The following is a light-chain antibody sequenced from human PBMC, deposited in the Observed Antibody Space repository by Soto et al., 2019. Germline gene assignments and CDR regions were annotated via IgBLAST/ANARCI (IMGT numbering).Light chain of an antibody. CDR1: QSVSSSY. J-gene: IGKJ1*01. Sequence: SPAGLFLTPRRSATRGYRASQSVSSSYLAWYQQKPGQAPRLLIYGASNRATGIPDRFSGSGSGTDFTLTISRLEPEDFAVYYCQQYGSPGTVGQGTKVDI. CDR3: QQYGSPGT. V-gene: IGKV3-20*01. CDR2: GAS.